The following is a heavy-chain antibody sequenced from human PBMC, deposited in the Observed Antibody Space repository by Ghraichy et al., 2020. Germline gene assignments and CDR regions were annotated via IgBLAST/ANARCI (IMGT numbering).Heavy chain of an antibody. J-gene: IGHJ3*02. CDR2: ISSYT. V-gene: IGHV1-18*04. CDR1: GYNFISYG. D-gene: IGHD3-16*01. CDR3: ARDTDHTRILWDHIAFDI. Sequence: ASVKVSCKASGYNFISYGINWVRQAPGQGLEWVGWISSYTRYAQNLQDRVTMSTDTSTSTAYMELRSLRSDDTAVYYCARDTDHTRILWDHIAFDIWGQGTMVTVYS.